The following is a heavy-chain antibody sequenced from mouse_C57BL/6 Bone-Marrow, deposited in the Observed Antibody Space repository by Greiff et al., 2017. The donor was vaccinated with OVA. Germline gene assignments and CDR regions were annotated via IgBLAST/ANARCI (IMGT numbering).Heavy chain of an antibody. J-gene: IGHJ4*01. V-gene: IGHV1-81*01. CDR1: GYTFTSYG. CDR2: IYPRSGNT. Sequence: VQLQESGAELARPGASVKLSCKASGYTFTSYGISWVKQRTGQGLEWIGEIYPRSGNTYYNEKFKGKATLTADKSSSTAYMELRSLTSEDSAVYFCARWHYSNLYAMDYWGQGTSVTVSS. CDR3: ARWHYSNLYAMDY. D-gene: IGHD2-5*01.